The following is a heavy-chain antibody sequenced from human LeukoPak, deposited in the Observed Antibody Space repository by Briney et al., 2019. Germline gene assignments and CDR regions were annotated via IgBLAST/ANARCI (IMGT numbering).Heavy chain of an antibody. D-gene: IGHD3-16*01. CDR1: GFTLSTYS. Sequence: GGSLRLSCTVSGFTLSTYSLNWVRRAPGKGLEWVSLMTNSRSYYADSVKGRFTISRDNAKNSLDLVMSSLRVDDTAVYYCVRGGVDYWGQGTLVTVSS. V-gene: IGHV3-21*01. CDR2: MTNSRSY. J-gene: IGHJ4*02. CDR3: VRGGVDY.